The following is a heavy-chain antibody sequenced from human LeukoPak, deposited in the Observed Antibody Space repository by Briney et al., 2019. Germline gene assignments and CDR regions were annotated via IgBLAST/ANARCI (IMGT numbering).Heavy chain of an antibody. CDR2: TYYRSKWFN. D-gene: IGHD3-10*01. CDR3: ARETTLFRGVINPIDY. Sequence: SQTLSLTCAISGDSVSSNSAAWNWIRRSPSRGLEWLGRTYYRSKWFNEYALSVQSRITINPDTSKNQVPLQLNSVTPDDTAVYYCARETTLFRGVINPIDYWGQGTPVTVSS. V-gene: IGHV6-1*01. J-gene: IGHJ4*02. CDR1: GDSVSSNSAA.